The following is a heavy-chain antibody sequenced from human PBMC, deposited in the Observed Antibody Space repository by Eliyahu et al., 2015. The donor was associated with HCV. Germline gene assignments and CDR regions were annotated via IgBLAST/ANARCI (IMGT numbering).Heavy chain of an antibody. CDR1: GFIFSDYK. CDR2: TSGSGRYT. CDR3: AKEVWAVSGNWWFDL. D-gene: IGHD6-19*01. Sequence: EEQLLESGGGLREPGGSLRLSCAASGFIFSDYKIHWVRQAPGKGLEWVSSTSGSGRYTSFADSVQGRFSVSRDNSKKSLYLQMDNLRADDTALYYCAKEVWAVSGNWWFDLWGRGTRVTVSS. V-gene: IGHV3-21*01. J-gene: IGHJ2*01.